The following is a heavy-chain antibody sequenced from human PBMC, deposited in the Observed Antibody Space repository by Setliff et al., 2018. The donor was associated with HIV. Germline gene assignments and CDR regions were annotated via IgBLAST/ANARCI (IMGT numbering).Heavy chain of an antibody. Sequence: ASETLSLTCAVYGGSFSSYYWIWIRQPPGKGLEWIGEINHSGSTAYNPSLKSRVTISVDTSKNQFSLSLSSVTAADTAVYYCGRVAGYCAPSRCYGYNAFDIWGPGTMVTV. J-gene: IGHJ3*02. CDR3: GRVAGYCAPSRCYGYNAFDI. CDR1: GGSFSSYY. CDR2: INHSGST. D-gene: IGHD2-15*01. V-gene: IGHV4-34*01.